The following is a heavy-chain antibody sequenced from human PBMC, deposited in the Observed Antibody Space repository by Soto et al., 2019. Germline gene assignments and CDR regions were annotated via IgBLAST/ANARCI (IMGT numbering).Heavy chain of an antibody. CDR1: GYTFTSSY. J-gene: IGHJ4*02. V-gene: IGHV1-46*03. CDR3: TRSLMEGDY. D-gene: IGHD3-10*01. CDR2: INPNGGST. Sequence: QVQLVQSGAEVKKPGASVKVSCKASGYTFTSSYIHRVRQAPGQGLEWMAIINPNGGSTNYAQKFQGRVTVTRDTSTSTVYMELSSLTSEDTAVYYCTRSLMEGDYWGQGTLVTVSA.